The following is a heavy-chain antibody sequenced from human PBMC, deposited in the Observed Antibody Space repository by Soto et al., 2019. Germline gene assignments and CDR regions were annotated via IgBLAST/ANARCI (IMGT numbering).Heavy chain of an antibody. CDR2: IYYSGST. J-gene: IGHJ4*02. D-gene: IGHD4-17*01. Sequence: QLQLQESGPGLVKPSETLSLTCTVSGGSVSSGSYYWSWIRQPPGKGLEWIGYIYYSGSTNYNPSLKSRVTISVDTSKNQFSLKLSSVTAADTAVYYCAREDYGGNAGVGYWGQGTLVTVSS. CDR1: GGSVSSGSYY. V-gene: IGHV4-61*01. CDR3: AREDYGGNAGVGY.